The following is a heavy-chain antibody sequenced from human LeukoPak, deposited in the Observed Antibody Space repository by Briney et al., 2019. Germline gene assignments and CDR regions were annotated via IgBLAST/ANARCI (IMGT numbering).Heavy chain of an antibody. CDR3: ARDLVVIPFDY. CDR2: IKQDGSEK. D-gene: IGHD3-22*01. J-gene: IGHJ4*02. CDR1: GFTFSSYW. V-gene: IGHV3-7*01. Sequence: GGSLRLSCAASGFTFSSYWMSWVRQAPGKGLEWVANIKQDGSEKCYVDSVKGRFTISRDNAKNSLYLQMNSLRAEDTAVYYCARDLVVIPFDYWGQGTLVTVSS.